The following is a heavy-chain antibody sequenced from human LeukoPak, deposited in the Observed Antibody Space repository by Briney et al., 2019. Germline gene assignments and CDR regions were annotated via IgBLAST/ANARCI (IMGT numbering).Heavy chain of an antibody. CDR1: GFIFNHHA. V-gene: IGHV3-33*06. CDR3: AKDAQRGFDYSNSLEY. D-gene: IGHD4-11*01. CDR2: IWSDKSNK. J-gene: IGHJ4*02. Sequence: GGSLRLFCAASGFIFNHHAMHWVRQAPRKGLEWVAVIWSDKSNKFYADSVRGRFTISRDDSRKTVYLQMERMTAEDTAIYYCAKDAQRGFDYSNSLEYWGQGALVTVAS.